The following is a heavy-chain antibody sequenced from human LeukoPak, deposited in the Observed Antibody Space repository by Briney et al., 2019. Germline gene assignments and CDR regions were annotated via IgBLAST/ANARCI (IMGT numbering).Heavy chain of an antibody. J-gene: IGHJ4*02. CDR1: GGSFSGYY. Sequence: SGTLSLTCAVYGGSFSGYYWSWIRQPPGKGLEWIGEINHSGSTNYNPSLKSRVTISVDTSKNQFSLELSSVTAADTAVYYCALSIAARATPYWGQGTLVTVS. CDR2: INHSGST. D-gene: IGHD2-15*01. V-gene: IGHV4-34*01. CDR3: ALSIAARATPY.